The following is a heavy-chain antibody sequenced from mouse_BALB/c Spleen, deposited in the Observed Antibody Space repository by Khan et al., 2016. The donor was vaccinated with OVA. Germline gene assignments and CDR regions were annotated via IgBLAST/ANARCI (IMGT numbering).Heavy chain of an antibody. D-gene: IGHD2-3*01. J-gene: IGHJ4*01. CDR1: GYTFTNYV. Sequence: EVELVESGPELVKPGASVKMSCKASGYTFTNYVMHWVKQKPGQGLEWIGYFNHYNDGAIYNEKFRGKATLTSDKSSNTAYMELSSLTSEYSAVXYCARYDISPYYSLDYSGQVTSVTVSS. CDR3: ARYDISPYYSLDY. V-gene: IGHV1S136*01. CDR2: FNHYNDGA.